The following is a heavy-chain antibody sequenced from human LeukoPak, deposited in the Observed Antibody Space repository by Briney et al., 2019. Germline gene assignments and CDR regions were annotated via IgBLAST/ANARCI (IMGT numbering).Heavy chain of an antibody. J-gene: IGHJ4*02. Sequence: SETLSLTCAVYGGSFSGYYWGWIRQPPGKGLEWIGEINHSGSTNYNPSLKSRVTISVDTSKNQFSLKLSSVTAADTAVYYCARGSSDDYGDPVDYWGQGTLVTVSS. D-gene: IGHD4-17*01. CDR3: ARGSSDDYGDPVDY. CDR1: GGSFSGYY. V-gene: IGHV4-34*01. CDR2: INHSGST.